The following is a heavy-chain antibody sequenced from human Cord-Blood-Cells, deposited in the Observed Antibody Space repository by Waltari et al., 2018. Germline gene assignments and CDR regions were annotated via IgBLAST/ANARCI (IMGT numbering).Heavy chain of an antibody. Sequence: QVQLVQSGAEVKKPGDSVKVSCKASGYTFTGYYMHWVRQAPGQGLEWMGLINSNSGGTNYTQKFQGRVTMTRDTSISTDYMVLSRLRSDDTAVYCCAIIAAAGDSHVFDIWGQGTMVTDSS. D-gene: IGHD6-13*01. CDR2: INSNSGGT. J-gene: IGHJ3*02. V-gene: IGHV1-2*02. CDR3: AIIAAAGDSHVFDI. CDR1: GYTFTGYY.